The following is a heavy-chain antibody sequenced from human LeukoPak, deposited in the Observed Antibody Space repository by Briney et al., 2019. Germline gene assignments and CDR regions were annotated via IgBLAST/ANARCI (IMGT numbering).Heavy chain of an antibody. J-gene: IGHJ4*02. CDR3: ARAGARYCSSTSCYVTDY. Sequence: KPSETLSLTCTVSGGSISSYYWSWIRQPPGKGLEWIGYIYYSGSTNYNPSLKSRVTISVDTSKNQFSLKLSSVTAADTAVYYCARAGARYCSSTSCYVTDYWGQGTLVTVSS. V-gene: IGHV4-59*01. D-gene: IGHD2-2*01. CDR2: IYYSGST. CDR1: GGSISSYY.